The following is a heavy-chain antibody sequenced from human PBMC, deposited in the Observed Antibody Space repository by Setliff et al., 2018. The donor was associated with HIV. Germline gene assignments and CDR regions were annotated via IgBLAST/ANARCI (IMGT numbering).Heavy chain of an antibody. CDR1: GGTFSTYA. D-gene: IGHD2-21*02. J-gene: IGHJ6*02. CDR3: ASIDCGGDCYSYNYYAMDV. Sequence: SVKVSCKASGGTFSTYAVSWVRQAPGQGLEWMGGIITIFGTANYAQKFQGRVTITVDESTSTAYMELSSLRSEDTAVYYCASIDCGGDCYSYNYYAMDVWGQGTTVTVSS. V-gene: IGHV1-69*13. CDR2: IITIFGTA.